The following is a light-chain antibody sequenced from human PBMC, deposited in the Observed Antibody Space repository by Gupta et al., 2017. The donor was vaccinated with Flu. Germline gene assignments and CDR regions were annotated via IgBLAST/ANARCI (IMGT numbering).Light chain of an antibody. J-gene: IGKJ4*01. CDR1: QSVSSSY. CDR3: QQYGSSPLT. Sequence: GTLSLSPGERATLSCRASQSVSSSYLAWYQQKPGQAPRLLIYDASSRATGIPDRFSGSGSGTDFTLTISRLEPEDFAVYYCQQYGSSPLTFGGGTKVEIK. CDR2: DAS. V-gene: IGKV3-20*01.